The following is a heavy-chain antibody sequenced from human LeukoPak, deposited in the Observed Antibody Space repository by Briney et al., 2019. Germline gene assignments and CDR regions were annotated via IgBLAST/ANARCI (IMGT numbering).Heavy chain of an antibody. CDR2: IYSGGST. CDR3: ARVITMVRGVDY. D-gene: IGHD3-10*01. V-gene: IGHV3-53*01. CDR1: GFTFSSNA. Sequence: GGSLRLSCAASGFTFSSNAMTWVRQAPGKGLEWVSVIYSGGSTYYADSVKGRFTISRDNSKNTLYLQMNSLRAEDTAVYYCARVITMVRGVDYWGQGTLVTVSS. J-gene: IGHJ4*02.